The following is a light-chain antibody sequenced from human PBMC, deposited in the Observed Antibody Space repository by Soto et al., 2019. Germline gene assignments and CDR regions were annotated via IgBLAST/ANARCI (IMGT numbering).Light chain of an antibody. Sequence: QSALTQPASVSGSPGQSVTISCTGTSSDIGAYKYVSWYQHHPGKSPRLLIYEVSNRPSGVSNRFSASKSGNTASLTISGLQAEDEADYYCFSYADTNNFVFGSGTKLTVL. CDR3: FSYADTNNFV. J-gene: IGLJ1*01. V-gene: IGLV2-14*01. CDR1: SSDIGAYKY. CDR2: EVS.